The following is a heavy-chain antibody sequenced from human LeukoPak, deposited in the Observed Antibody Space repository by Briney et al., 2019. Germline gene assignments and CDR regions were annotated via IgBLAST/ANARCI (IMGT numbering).Heavy chain of an antibody. CDR1: GFTFSSYA. J-gene: IGHJ6*04. CDR2: ISGSGGST. V-gene: IGHV3-23*01. Sequence: GGSLRLSCAASGFTFSSYAMSWVRQAPGKGLEWVSAISGSGGSTYYADSVKGRFTISRDNSKNTLYLQMNSPRAEDTAVYYCAKDLLEWFGISYYYGMDVWGKGTTVTVSS. CDR3: AKDLLEWFGISYYYGMDV. D-gene: IGHD3-10*01.